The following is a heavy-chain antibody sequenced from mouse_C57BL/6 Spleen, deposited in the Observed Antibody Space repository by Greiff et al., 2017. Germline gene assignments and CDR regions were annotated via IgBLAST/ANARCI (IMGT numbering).Heavy chain of an antibody. V-gene: IGHV1-81*01. CDR2: IYPRSGNT. CDR3: ARAEGLIRNAMDS. D-gene: IGHD1-1*01. CDR1: GYTFTSYG. Sequence: VKLQESGAELARPGASVKLSCKASGYTFTSYGISWVKQRTGQGLEWIGEIYPRSGNTYYNEKFKGKATLTADKSSSTAYMGLRSLTSEDSAVYFCARAEGLIRNAMDSWGQRTSDTVSS. J-gene: IGHJ4*01.